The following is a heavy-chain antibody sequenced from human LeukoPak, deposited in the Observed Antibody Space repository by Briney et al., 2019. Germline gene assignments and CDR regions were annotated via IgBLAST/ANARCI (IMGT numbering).Heavy chain of an antibody. J-gene: IGHJ6*02. V-gene: IGHV4-4*07. CDR3: ARGDGGRIAVAGTYNGMDV. D-gene: IGHD6-19*01. CDR1: GGSISSYY. CDR2: IYTSGST. Sequence: PSETLSLTCTVSGGSISSYYWSWIRQPAGKGLEWIGRIYTSGSTNYNPSLKSRVTMSVDTSKNQFSLKLSSVTAADTAVYYCARGDGGRIAVAGTYNGMDVWGQGTTVTVSS.